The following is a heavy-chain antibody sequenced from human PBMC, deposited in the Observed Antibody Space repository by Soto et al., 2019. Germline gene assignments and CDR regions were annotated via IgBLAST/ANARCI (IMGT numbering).Heavy chain of an antibody. CDR3: ATAGAYYDSSGYPDPFDY. D-gene: IGHD3-22*01. Sequence: GGSLRLSCAASGFTFSSYWMSWVRQAPGKGLEWVANIKQDGSEKYYVDSVKGRFTISRDNAKNSLYLQMNSLRAEDTAVYYCATAGAYYDSSGYPDPFDYWGQGTLVTVSS. V-gene: IGHV3-7*03. J-gene: IGHJ4*02. CDR2: IKQDGSEK. CDR1: GFTFSSYW.